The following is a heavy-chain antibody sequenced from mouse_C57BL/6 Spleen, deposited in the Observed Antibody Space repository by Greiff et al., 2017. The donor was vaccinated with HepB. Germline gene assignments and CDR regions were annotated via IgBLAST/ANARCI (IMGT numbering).Heavy chain of an antibody. V-gene: IGHV1-4*01. Sequence: VQVVESGAELARPGASVKMSCKASGYTFTSYTMHWVKQRPGQGLEWIGYINPSSGYTKYNQKFKDKATLTADKSSSTAYMQLSSLTSEDSAVYYCARSQPYYAMDYWGQGTSVTVSS. CDR2: INPSSGYT. J-gene: IGHJ4*01. CDR1: GYTFTSYT. CDR3: ARSQPYYAMDY. D-gene: IGHD6-1*01.